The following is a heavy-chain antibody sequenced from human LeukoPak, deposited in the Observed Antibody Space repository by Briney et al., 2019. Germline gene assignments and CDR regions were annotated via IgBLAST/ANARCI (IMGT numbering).Heavy chain of an antibody. CDR3: ARQSGAPYSYGPFDY. CDR1: GGSTSSDY. J-gene: IGHJ4*02. CDR2: VYNSGDT. V-gene: IGHV4-59*08. D-gene: IGHD5-18*01. Sequence: SETLSLTCTVSGGSTSSDYWSWIRQSPGKGLEWVGYVYNSGDTGKNPSLKSRVTILLDTSKNQCSLKLTSVSAADTAVYYCARQSGAPYSYGPFDYWGQGTLVTVSS.